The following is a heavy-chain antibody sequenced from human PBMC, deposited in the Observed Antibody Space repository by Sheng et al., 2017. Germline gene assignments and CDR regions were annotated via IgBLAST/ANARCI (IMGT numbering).Heavy chain of an antibody. CDR2: IYHSGST. V-gene: IGHV4-38-2*02. CDR3: AKDLTYYYDSSGYYSFGYFDL. D-gene: IGHD3-22*01. CDR1: GYSISSGYY. J-gene: IGHJ2*01. Sequence: QVQLQESGPGLVKPSETLSLTCAVYGYSISSGYYWGWIRQPPGKGLEWIGSIYHSGSTYYNPSLKSRVTISVDTSKNQFSLKLSSVTAADTAVYYCAKDLTYYYDSSGYYSFGYFDLWGRGHPGHCLL.